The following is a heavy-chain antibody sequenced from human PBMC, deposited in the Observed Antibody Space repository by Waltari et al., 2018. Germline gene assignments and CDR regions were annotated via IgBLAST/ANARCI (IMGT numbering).Heavy chain of an antibody. V-gene: IGHV3-23*01. Sequence: GQGKGCGWGSGVVGGGVSTLYADSVKGRFTITRDNSKNTLYLEMNSLRAEDTALYVCVRDISIIAGSRSDNWFDPWGQGTLVTVSS. D-gene: IGHD3-3*02. J-gene: IGHJ5*02. CDR2: VVGGGVST. CDR3: VRDISIIAGSRSDNWFDP.